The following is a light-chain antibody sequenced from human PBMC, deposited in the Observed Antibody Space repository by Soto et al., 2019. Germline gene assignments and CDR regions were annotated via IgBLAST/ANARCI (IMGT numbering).Light chain of an antibody. Sequence: DIQMTQSPSTLPASVGDRVTVTCRASQSIRSWLAWYQEKPGKAPKLLIYKASLLETGVPSRFSGSGSGTEFTLTISSLQTDDFGTYYCQQYHDWGEFGQGTKVEIK. J-gene: IGKJ1*01. V-gene: IGKV1-5*03. CDR3: QQYHDWGE. CDR1: QSIRSW. CDR2: KAS.